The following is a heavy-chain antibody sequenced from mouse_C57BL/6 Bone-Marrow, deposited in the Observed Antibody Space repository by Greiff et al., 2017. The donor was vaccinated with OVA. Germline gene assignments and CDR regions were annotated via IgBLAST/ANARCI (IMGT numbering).Heavy chain of an antibody. Sequence: VKLQQPGAELVRPGSSVKLSCKASGYTFTSYWMDWVKQRPGQGLEWIGNIYPSDSETHYNQKFKDKATLTVDKSSSTAYMQLSSLTSEDSAVYYCERLLGWFAYWGQGTLVTVSA. CDR2: IYPSDSET. V-gene: IGHV1-61*01. D-gene: IGHD4-1*01. CDR3: ERLLGWFAY. J-gene: IGHJ3*01. CDR1: GYTFTSYW.